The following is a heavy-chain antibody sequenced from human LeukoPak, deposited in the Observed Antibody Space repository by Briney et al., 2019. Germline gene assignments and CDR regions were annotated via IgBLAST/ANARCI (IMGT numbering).Heavy chain of an antibody. D-gene: IGHD6-6*01. Sequence: GASVKVSCKASGGTFSSYAISWVRQAPGQGLEWMGGIIPIFGTANYAQKFQGRVTITADESTSTAYMELSSLRSEDTAVYYCARGRREYSSSAALDYWGQGTLVTVSS. CDR1: GGTFSSYA. CDR3: ARGRREYSSSAALDY. V-gene: IGHV1-69*13. CDR2: IIPIFGTA. J-gene: IGHJ4*02.